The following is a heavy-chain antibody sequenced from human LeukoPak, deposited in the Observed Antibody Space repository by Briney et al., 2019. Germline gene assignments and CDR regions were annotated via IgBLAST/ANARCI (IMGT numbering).Heavy chain of an antibody. J-gene: IGHJ4*02. Sequence: RGSLRLSCAASGFTFSSYAMHWVRQAPGKGLEWVAVISYDGSNKYYADSVKGRFTISRDNSKNTLYLQMNSLRAEDTAVYYCARDRSSSLDYWGQGTLVTVSS. CDR1: GFTFSSYA. CDR3: ARDRSSSLDY. D-gene: IGHD6-13*01. V-gene: IGHV3-30*04. CDR2: ISYDGSNK.